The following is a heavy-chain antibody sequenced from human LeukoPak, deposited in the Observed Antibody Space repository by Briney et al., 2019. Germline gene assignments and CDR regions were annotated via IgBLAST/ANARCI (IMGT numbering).Heavy chain of an antibody. D-gene: IGHD5-18*01. CDR1: GGSISSYY. Sequence: SETLSLTCTVSGGSISSYYWSWVRQPPGKGLEWIGYVSYSGSTDYNPSLKSRVIISIDTPKNQFSLRLSSVTAADTAVYYCARENDRYGRIDYWGQGTQVTVSS. CDR3: ARENDRYGRIDY. J-gene: IGHJ4*02. CDR2: VSYSGST. V-gene: IGHV4-59*01.